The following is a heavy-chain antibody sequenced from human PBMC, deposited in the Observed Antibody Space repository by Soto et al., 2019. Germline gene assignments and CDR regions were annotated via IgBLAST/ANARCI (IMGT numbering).Heavy chain of an antibody. D-gene: IGHD2-15*01. CDR3: ARQGGTVVVGRQFYYYHGMAV. CDR2: IYTGDTET. CDR1: WYSFTSYW. V-gene: IGHV5-51*01. J-gene: IGHJ6*02. Sequence: GGSLKISCNGSWYSFTSYWIGWVRQVPGKGLEGMGIIYTGDTETRYSPSFQGQVNIPADQSISTAYLQWSSLKASDTAMYYCARQGGTVVVGRQFYYYHGMAVWGQGTTVTVSS.